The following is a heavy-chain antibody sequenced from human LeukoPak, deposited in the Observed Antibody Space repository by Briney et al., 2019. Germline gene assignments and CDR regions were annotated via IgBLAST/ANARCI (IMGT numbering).Heavy chain of an antibody. V-gene: IGHV3-48*04. CDR2: ISSSGSTI. Sequence: PGGSLRLSCAASGFTFSNAWMNWVRQAPGKGLEWVSYISSSGSTIYYADSVKGRFTISRDNPKNSLYLQMHSLRAEDTAVYYCARDYYYYMDVWGKGTTVTISS. CDR3: ARDYYYYMDV. CDR1: GFTFSNAW. J-gene: IGHJ6*03.